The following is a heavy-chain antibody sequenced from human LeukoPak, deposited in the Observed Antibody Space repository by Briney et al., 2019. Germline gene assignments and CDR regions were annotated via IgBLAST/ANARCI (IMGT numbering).Heavy chain of an antibody. V-gene: IGHV1-24*01. J-gene: IGHJ4*02. Sequence: ASAKVSPKVSGYTPTELSMHWVRQAPGRGGEWRGGLDPEDGETIYTQTFQGRVTMTEDTSTDTAYMELSSLRSEDTAVYCCATTPRGDYYGSGSTGTPFDYWGQGTLVTVSS. CDR1: GYTPTELS. CDR3: ATTPRGDYYGSGSTGTPFDY. CDR2: LDPEDGET. D-gene: IGHD3-10*01.